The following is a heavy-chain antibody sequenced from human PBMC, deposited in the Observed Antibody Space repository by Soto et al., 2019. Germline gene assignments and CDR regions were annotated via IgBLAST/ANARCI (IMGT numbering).Heavy chain of an antibody. Sequence: SETLSLTCTVSGGSISNGGFYWSWIRQHPEKGLECIGYIYYSGSTFYNPSLKSRVTISVDTSKNQFSLKLNSVTAADTAVYYCARRWGYGGFDYWGPGTLVTVSS. CDR2: IYYSGST. J-gene: IGHJ4*02. V-gene: IGHV4-31*03. D-gene: IGHD4-17*01. CDR3: ARRWGYGGFDY. CDR1: GGSISNGGFY.